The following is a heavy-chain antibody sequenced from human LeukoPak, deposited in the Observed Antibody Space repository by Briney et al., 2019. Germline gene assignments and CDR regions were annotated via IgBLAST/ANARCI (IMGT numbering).Heavy chain of an antibody. V-gene: IGHV1-69*01. D-gene: IGHD1-1*01. CDR1: GGTFSSYA. J-gene: IGHJ4*02. CDR2: IIPIFGTA. Sequence: GPSVKVSCKASGGTFSSYAISWVRQAPGQGLEWMGGIIPIFGTANYAQKFQGRVTITADESTSTAYMELSRLRSDDTAVYYCARDWNGKAHFDYWGQGTLVTVSS. CDR3: ARDWNGKAHFDY.